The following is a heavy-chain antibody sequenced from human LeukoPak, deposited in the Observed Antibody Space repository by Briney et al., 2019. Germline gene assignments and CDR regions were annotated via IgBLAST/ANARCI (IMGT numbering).Heavy chain of an antibody. V-gene: IGHV3-30-3*01. Sequence: GRSLRLSCAASGFTFSSYAMHWVRQAPGKGLEWVAVISYDGSNKYYADSVKGRFTISRDNSKNTLYLQMNSLRAEDTAVYYCASITYYYDSSGHYDPTSWGQGTLVTVSS. CDR2: ISYDGSNK. J-gene: IGHJ4*02. CDR1: GFTFSSYA. CDR3: ASITYYYDSSGHYDPTS. D-gene: IGHD3-22*01.